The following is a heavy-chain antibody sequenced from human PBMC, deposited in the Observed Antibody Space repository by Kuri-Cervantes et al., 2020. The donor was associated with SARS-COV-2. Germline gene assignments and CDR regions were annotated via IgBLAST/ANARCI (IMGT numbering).Heavy chain of an antibody. CDR3: ASSPSDHDFWSGRDGTKYYYYYGMDV. CDR2: ISYDGSNK. CDR1: GFTFSSYA. V-gene: IGHV3-30-3*01. Sequence: GESLKISCAASGFTFSSYAMHWVRQAPGKGLEWVAVISYDGSNKYYADSVKGRFTISRDNSKNTLYLQMNSLRAEDTAVYYCASSPSDHDFWSGRDGTKYYYYYGMDVWGQGTTVTVSS. D-gene: IGHD3-3*01. J-gene: IGHJ6*02.